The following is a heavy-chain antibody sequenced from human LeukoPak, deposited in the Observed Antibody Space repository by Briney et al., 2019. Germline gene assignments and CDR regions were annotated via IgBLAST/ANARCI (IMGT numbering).Heavy chain of an antibody. CDR3: ARVAVAGTDWFDP. CDR1: GGTFSSYA. V-gene: IGHV1-69*06. D-gene: IGHD6-19*01. Sequence: SVKVSCKASGGTFSSYAISWVRQASGQGLEWMGGIIPIFGTANYAQKFQGRVTITADKSTSTAYMELSSLRSEDTAVYYCARVAVAGTDWFDPWGQGTLVTVSS. J-gene: IGHJ5*02. CDR2: IIPIFGTA.